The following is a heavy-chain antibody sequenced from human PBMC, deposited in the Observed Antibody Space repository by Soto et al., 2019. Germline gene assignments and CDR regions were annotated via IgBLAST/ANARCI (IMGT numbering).Heavy chain of an antibody. CDR2: ISYDGSNK. D-gene: IGHD4-17*01. J-gene: IGHJ5*02. CDR1: GFTFSSYA. CDR3: ARDKAVTTYLGRFDP. Sequence: GGSLRLSCAASGFTFSSYAMHWVRQAPGKGLEWVAVISYDGSNKYYADSVKGRFTISRDNSKNTLYLQMNSLRAEDTAVYYCARDKAVTTYLGRFDPWGQGTLVTVSS. V-gene: IGHV3-30-3*01.